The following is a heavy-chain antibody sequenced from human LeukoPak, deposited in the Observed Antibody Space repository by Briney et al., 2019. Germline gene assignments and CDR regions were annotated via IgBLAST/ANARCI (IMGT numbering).Heavy chain of an antibody. D-gene: IGHD3-3*01. CDR3: ARAAYYDFWSGYYPYGMDV. J-gene: IGHJ6*02. CDR1: GGSLSSYY. Sequence: PSETLSLTCTVSGGSLSSYYWSWIRQPPGRGLEWIGYIYYSGSTNYNPSLKSRVTISVDTSKNQFSLKLSSVTAADTAVYYCARAAYYDFWSGYYPYGMDVWGQGTTVTVSS. V-gene: IGHV4-59*01. CDR2: IYYSGST.